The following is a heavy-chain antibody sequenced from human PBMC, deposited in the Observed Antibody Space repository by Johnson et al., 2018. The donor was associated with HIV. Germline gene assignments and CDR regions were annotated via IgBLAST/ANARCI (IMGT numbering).Heavy chain of an antibody. V-gene: IGHV3-7*01. J-gene: IGHJ3*02. CDR2: IKQDGSER. CDR3: ARDSGSYQGAFDI. D-gene: IGHD1-26*01. CDR1: GFTFDDYG. Sequence: EVQLVESGGGVVQPGRSLRLSCAASGFTFDDYGMSWVRQAPGKGLEWVANIKQDGSERYYVDSVKGRFTISRDNAKNSLYLQMNSLRAEDTAVYYCARDSGSYQGAFDIWGQGTMVTVSS.